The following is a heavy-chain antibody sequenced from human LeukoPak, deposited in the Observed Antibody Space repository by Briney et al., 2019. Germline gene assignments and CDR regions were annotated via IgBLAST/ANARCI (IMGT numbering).Heavy chain of an antibody. CDR2: IYYSGST. J-gene: IGHJ4*02. CDR3: ARHPIPGIAAAGREPVDY. CDR1: GGSFSGYY. Sequence: SETLSLTCAVYGGSFSGYYWGWIRQPPGKGLEWIGYIYYSGSTNYNPSLKSRVTISVDTSKNQFSLKLSSVTAADTAVYYCARHPIPGIAAAGREPVDYWGQGTLVTVSS. V-gene: IGHV4-59*08. D-gene: IGHD6-13*01.